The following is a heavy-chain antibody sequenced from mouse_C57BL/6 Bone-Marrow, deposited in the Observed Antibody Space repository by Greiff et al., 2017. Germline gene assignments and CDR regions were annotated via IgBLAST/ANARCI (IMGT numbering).Heavy chain of an antibody. Sequence: QVQLQQPGAELVKPGASVKVSCKASGYTFTSYWMHWVKQRPGQGLEWIGRIHPSDRDTNYNQKFKGKATLTVDKSSSTAYMQLSSLTSEDSAVYYCAIYKFYGSSYRDYAMDYWGQGTSVTVSS. J-gene: IGHJ4*01. V-gene: IGHV1-74*01. CDR1: GYTFTSYW. CDR2: IHPSDRDT. CDR3: AIYKFYGSSYRDYAMDY. D-gene: IGHD1-1*01.